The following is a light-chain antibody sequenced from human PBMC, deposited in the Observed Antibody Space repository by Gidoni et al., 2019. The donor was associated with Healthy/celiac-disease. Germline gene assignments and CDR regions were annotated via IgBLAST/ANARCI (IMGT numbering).Light chain of an antibody. V-gene: IGLV3-19*01. J-gene: IGLJ2*01. Sequence: SSELTQDPAVSVVLGQTVRITCQGDSLRSYYASWYQQKPGQAPVLVIYGKNNRPSGIPDRFSGSSSGNTASLTITGGQAEDEADYYCNSRDSSGNHVVFGGGTKLTVL. CDR2: GKN. CDR3: NSRDSSGNHVV. CDR1: SLRSYY.